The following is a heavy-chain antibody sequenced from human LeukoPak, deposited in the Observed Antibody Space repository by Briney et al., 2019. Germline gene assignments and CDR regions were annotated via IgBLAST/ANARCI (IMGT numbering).Heavy chain of an antibody. CDR1: GFTFSSYS. V-gene: IGHV3-64*01. Sequence: GGSLRLSCAASGFTFSSYSMNWVRQAPGKGLEYVSGINSNGGSTHYANSVKGRFTISRDNSKHTLYLQMGSLRTEDMAVYYCARDLSSGYFFGYYFDYWGQGTLVTVSS. D-gene: IGHD3-22*01. J-gene: IGHJ4*02. CDR2: INSNGGST. CDR3: ARDLSSGYFFGYYFDY.